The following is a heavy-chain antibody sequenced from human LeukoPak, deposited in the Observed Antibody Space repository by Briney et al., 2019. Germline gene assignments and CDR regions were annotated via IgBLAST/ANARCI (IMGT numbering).Heavy chain of an antibody. Sequence: SETLSLTCTVSGYSISSGYYWGWIRQPPGKGLEWIGSIYHSGSTYYNPSLKSRVTISVDTSKNQFSLKLSSVTAADTAVYYCARGVPYYDFWSGYFGGYYMDVWGKGTTVTVSS. D-gene: IGHD3-3*01. CDR1: GYSISSGYY. CDR2: IYHSGST. J-gene: IGHJ6*03. CDR3: ARGVPYYDFWSGYFGGYYMDV. V-gene: IGHV4-38-2*02.